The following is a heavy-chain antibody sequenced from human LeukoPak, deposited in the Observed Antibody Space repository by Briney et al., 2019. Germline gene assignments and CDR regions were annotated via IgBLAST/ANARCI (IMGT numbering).Heavy chain of an antibody. CDR2: ISGSGGST. Sequence: SGGSLRLSCAASGFTFSSYAMSWVRQAPGKGLEWVSAISGSGGSTYYADSVKGRSTISRDNSKNTLYLQMNSLRAEDTAVYYCAKAGVITFGGVIAHFDYWGQGTLVTVSS. CDR3: AKAGVITFGGVIAHFDY. V-gene: IGHV3-23*01. J-gene: IGHJ4*02. CDR1: GFTFSSYA. D-gene: IGHD3-16*02.